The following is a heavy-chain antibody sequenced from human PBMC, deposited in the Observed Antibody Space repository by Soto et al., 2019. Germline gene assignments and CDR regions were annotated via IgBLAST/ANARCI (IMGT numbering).Heavy chain of an antibody. CDR3: ARDQGGEFLKGSGMDV. V-gene: IGHV4-59*01. CDR2: IYYSGET. Sequence: QVQLQESGPGLVKPSETLSLICTVSGDSISRYYWSWIRLSPGKGLEWIGYIYYSGETNYNPSVKSRVTISVDRTKNQFSLKLSSVTAADTAVYYCARDQGGEFLKGSGMDVWGQGTTVTVSS. J-gene: IGHJ6*02. CDR1: GDSISRYY. D-gene: IGHD3-10*01.